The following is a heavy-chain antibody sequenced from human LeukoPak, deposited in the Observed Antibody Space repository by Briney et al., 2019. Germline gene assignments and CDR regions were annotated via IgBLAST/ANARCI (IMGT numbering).Heavy chain of an antibody. CDR2: ISYDGSNK. CDR1: GFTFSSYA. J-gene: IGHJ4*02. Sequence: PGGSLRLSCAASGFTFSSYAMHWVRQAPGKGLEWVAVISYDGSNKYYADSVKGRFTISRDNSKNTLYLQMNSLRAEDTAVYYCARELGYCSGGSCYSSFDYWGQGTLVTVSS. D-gene: IGHD2-15*01. V-gene: IGHV3-30-3*01. CDR3: ARELGYCSGGSCYSSFDY.